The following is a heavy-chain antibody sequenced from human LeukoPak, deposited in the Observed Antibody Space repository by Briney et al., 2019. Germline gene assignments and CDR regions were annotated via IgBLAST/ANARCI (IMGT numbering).Heavy chain of an antibody. D-gene: IGHD3-22*01. CDR3: AGAYYDSSGRFDY. CDR1: GFTFSSYA. V-gene: IGHV3-30-3*01. Sequence: GRSLRLSCAASGFTFSSYAMHWVRQAPGKGLEWAAVISYDGSNKYYADSVKGRFTISRDNSKNTLYLQMNSLRAEDTAVYYCAGAYYDSSGRFDYWGQGTLVTVSS. CDR2: ISYDGSNK. J-gene: IGHJ4*02.